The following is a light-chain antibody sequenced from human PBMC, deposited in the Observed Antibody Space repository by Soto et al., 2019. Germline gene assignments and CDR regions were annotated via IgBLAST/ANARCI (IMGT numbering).Light chain of an antibody. CDR1: QDISNY. CDR3: QQSFIPPVT. V-gene: IGKV1-33*01. CDR2: DAS. Sequence: DIQMTQSPSSLSASVGDRVTITCQASQDISNYLNWYQQKPGKAPKLLIYDASNLETGVPSRFSGSGSGTDFTFTISSLQPEDIATYYCQQSFIPPVTFGQGTKVEIK. J-gene: IGKJ1*01.